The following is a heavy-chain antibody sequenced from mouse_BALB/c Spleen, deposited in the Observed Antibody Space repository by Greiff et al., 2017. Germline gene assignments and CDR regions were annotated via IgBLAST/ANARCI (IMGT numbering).Heavy chain of an antibody. CDR2: IYPGNVNT. CDR1: GYTFTSYY. CDR3: ARPRLRYYYAMDY. Sequence: VQLQQSGAELVKPGASVKLSCKASGYTFTSYYMYWVKQRPGQGLEWIGWIYPGNVNTKYNEKFKGKATLTADKSSSTAYMQLSSLTSEDSAVYFCARPRLRYYYAMDYWGQGTSVTVSS. J-gene: IGHJ4*01. V-gene: IGHV1S56*01.